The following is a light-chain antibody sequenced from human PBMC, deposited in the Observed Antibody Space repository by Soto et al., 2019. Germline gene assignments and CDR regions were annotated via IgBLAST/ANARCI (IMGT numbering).Light chain of an antibody. CDR1: QNIGTW. J-gene: IGKJ4*01. V-gene: IGKV1-5*01. CDR2: EGS. CDR3: QQYNSYLLT. Sequence: DIQMTQSPSTLSALVGDRVTITCRAIQNIGTWLAWYQQKPGKAPKLLIYEGSTLGGGVPSRFSGSGSGTEFTLTISSLQPDDFATYDCQQYNSYLLTFGGGTKVEIQ.